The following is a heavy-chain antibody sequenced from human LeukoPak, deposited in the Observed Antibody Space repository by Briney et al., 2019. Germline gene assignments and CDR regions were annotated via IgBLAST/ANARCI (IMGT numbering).Heavy chain of an antibody. CDR1: GFTFDDYG. Sequence: PGGSLRLSCAASGFTFDDYGMSWVRHAPGKGLEWVSGINWNGGSTGYADSVKGRFTTSRDNAKNSLYLQMNSLRAEDTALYYCARVQGRTNWNFLSAPDYWGQGTLVTVSS. J-gene: IGHJ4*02. CDR3: ARVQGRTNWNFLSAPDY. V-gene: IGHV3-20*04. D-gene: IGHD1-7*01. CDR2: INWNGGST.